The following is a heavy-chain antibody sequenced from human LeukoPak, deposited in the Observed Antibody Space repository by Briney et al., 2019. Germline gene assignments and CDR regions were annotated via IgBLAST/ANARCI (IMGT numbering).Heavy chain of an antibody. V-gene: IGHV4-59*08. Sequence: SETLSLTCTVSGGSISSYYWSWIRQPPGKGLEWIGYIYYSGSTYYNPSLKSRVTISVDTSKNQFSLKLSSVTAADTAVYYCASNSPTTVTNAFDYWGQGTLVTVSS. CDR1: GGSISSYY. CDR2: IYYSGST. CDR3: ASNSPTTVTNAFDY. D-gene: IGHD4-17*01. J-gene: IGHJ4*02.